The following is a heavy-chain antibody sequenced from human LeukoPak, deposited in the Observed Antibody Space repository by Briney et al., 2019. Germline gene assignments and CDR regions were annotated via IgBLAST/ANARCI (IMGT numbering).Heavy chain of an antibody. J-gene: IGHJ4*02. V-gene: IGHV3-49*03. CDR3: SREVRYFDWFQADY. CDR2: IRNKTYGGTA. CDR1: GFTFGDYS. D-gene: IGHD3-9*01. Sequence: GGSLRLSCSASGFTFGDYSMSWFRQAPGKGLEWVGFIRNKTYGGTAEYAASVKGRFTISRDDSESIAYLQMDSMKTEDTAVYYCSREVRYFDWFQADYWGQETLVTVSS.